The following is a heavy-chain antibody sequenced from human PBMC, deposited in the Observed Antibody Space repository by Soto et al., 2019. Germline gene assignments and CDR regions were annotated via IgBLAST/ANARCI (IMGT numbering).Heavy chain of an antibody. J-gene: IGHJ6*03. Sequence: QVQLVESGGGVVQPGRSLRLSCAASGFTFSSYGMHWVRQAPGKGLEWVAVIRYDGSNKYYADSVKGRFTISSDNSKNPLYLKMNSLSAEDTAVYYCARDGRVAAAAILYYYYYIDVWGKGTTVTVSS. D-gene: IGHD2-2*02. CDR1: GFTFSSYG. CDR3: ARDGRVAAAAILYYYYYIDV. CDR2: IRYDGSNK. V-gene: IGHV3-33*01.